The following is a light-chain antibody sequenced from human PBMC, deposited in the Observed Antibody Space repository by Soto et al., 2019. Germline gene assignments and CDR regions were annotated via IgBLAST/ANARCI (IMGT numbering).Light chain of an antibody. CDR2: GAS. Sequence: VLTHTPGTLSLSRGERATLSCRASQTIGSTYLAWYQQNPGQAPRLLIYGASSRATGIPDRFSGSGSGTDFTLTISRLEPEDFAVYYCHLYGISRQTISTGINVDMKFSAGCS. CDR3: HLYGISRQTISTGINVDMKFSAGCS. V-gene: IGKV3-20*01. CDR1: QTIGSTY. J-gene: IGKJ2*04.